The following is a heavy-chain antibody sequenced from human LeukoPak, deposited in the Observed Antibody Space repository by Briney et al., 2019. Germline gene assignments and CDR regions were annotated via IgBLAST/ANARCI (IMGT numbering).Heavy chain of an antibody. Sequence: KAGGSLRLSCAASGFTFSSYSMNWVRQAPGKGLEWVSSISSSSSYIYYAGSVKGRFTISRDNAKNSLYLQMNSLRAGDTAVYYCARGGWELPPTWYFDLWGRGNPVTVSS. CDR2: ISSSSSYI. J-gene: IGHJ2*01. CDR1: GFTFSSYS. D-gene: IGHD1-26*01. CDR3: ARGGWELPPTWYFDL. V-gene: IGHV3-21*01.